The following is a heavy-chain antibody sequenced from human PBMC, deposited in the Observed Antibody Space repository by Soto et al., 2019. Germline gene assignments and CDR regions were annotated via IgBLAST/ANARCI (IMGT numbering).Heavy chain of an antibody. CDR2: VFYSGST. CDR3: ARRPGLRYFDWLSNGDDAFDI. V-gene: IGHV4-39*01. J-gene: IGHJ3*02. CDR1: GGSISSSSYY. Sequence: QLQLQESGPGLVKPSETLSLTCTVSGGSISSSSYYWGWIRQPPGKGLEWIGIVFYSGSTYYNPSLKSRVTISVDTSKNQFSLKLSSVTAADTAVYYCARRPGLRYFDWLSNGDDAFDIWGQGTMVTVSS. D-gene: IGHD3-9*01.